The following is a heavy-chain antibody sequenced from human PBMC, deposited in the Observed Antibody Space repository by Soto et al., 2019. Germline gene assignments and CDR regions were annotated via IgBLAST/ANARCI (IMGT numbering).Heavy chain of an antibody. Sequence: GGSLRLSCAASGFTFSSYSMNWVRQAPGKGLEWVSYISSSSSTIYYADSVKGRFTISRDNAKNSLYLQMNSLRDEDTAVYYCARDRLHRGLWFFAAGDYWGQGTLVTVSS. V-gene: IGHV3-48*02. J-gene: IGHJ4*02. CDR2: ISSSSSTI. CDR1: GFTFSSYS. CDR3: ARDRLHRGLWFFAAGDY. D-gene: IGHD5-18*01.